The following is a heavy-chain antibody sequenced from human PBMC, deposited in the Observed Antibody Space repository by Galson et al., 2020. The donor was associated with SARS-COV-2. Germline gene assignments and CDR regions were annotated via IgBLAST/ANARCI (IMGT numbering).Heavy chain of an antibody. CDR1: GFTFSSYA. V-gene: IGHV3-23*01. Sequence: GGSLRLSCAASGFTFSSYAMSWVRQAPGKGLEWVSAISGSGGSTYYADSVKGRFTISRDNSKNTLYLQMNSLRAEDTAVYYCAKDLNGDYDYYYYYGMDVWGQGTTVTVSS. CDR2: ISGSGGST. J-gene: IGHJ6*02. D-gene: IGHD4-17*01. CDR3: AKDLNGDYDYYYYYGMDV.